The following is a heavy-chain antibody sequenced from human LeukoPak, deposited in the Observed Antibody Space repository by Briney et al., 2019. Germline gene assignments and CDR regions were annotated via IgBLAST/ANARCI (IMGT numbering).Heavy chain of an antibody. CDR1: GFTFSSYS. J-gene: IGHJ4*02. V-gene: IGHV3-21*01. CDR3: ARDAFRLLVRGVITESDY. CDR2: ISSSSSYI. Sequence: PGGSLRLSCAASGFTFSSYSMNWVRQAPGKGLEWVSSISSSSSYIYYADSVKGRFTISRDNAKNSLYLQMNSLRAEDTAVYYCARDAFRLLVRGVITESDYWGQGTLVTVSS. D-gene: IGHD3-10*01.